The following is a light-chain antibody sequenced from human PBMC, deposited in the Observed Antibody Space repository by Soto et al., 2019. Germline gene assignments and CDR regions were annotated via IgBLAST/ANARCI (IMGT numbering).Light chain of an antibody. CDR2: GAA. CDR1: QSVFSS. J-gene: IGKJ2*01. Sequence: EIVMTQSPATLSVSPGERATLSCRASQSVFSSLAWYQQKPGQAPRLLIYGAATRATGIPARFSGSGSGTEFTLTISSLQSEDFAVYYCQQYGSSSRTFGQGTKLEIK. CDR3: QQYGSSSRT. V-gene: IGKV3-15*01.